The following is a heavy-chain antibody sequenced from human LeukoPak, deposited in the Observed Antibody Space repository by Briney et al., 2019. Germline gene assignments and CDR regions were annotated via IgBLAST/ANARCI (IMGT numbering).Heavy chain of an antibody. V-gene: IGHV4-59*08. J-gene: IGHJ4*02. CDR3: ASWNDYGDSAHDY. CDR1: GGSISSYY. Sequence: PSETLSLTCTVSGGSISSYYWSWIRQPPGKGLEWIGYIYYSGSTNYNPSLKSRVTISVDTSKNQFSLKLSSVTAADTAVYYCASWNDYGDSAHDYWGQGTLVTVSS. D-gene: IGHD4-17*01. CDR2: IYYSGST.